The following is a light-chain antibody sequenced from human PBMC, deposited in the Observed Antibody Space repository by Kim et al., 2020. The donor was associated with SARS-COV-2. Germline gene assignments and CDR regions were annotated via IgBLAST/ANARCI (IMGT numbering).Light chain of an antibody. CDR3: CSYAGSYTWV. V-gene: IGLV2-11*01. CDR1: SRDIGGYND. J-gene: IGLJ3*02. Sequence: GQSHTISCTGTSRDIGGYNDVSWYQQHPGKAPKLMIYDVSKRPSGVPDRFSGSKSGNTASLTISGLQAEDEADYYCCSYAGSYTWVFGGGTQLTVL. CDR2: DVS.